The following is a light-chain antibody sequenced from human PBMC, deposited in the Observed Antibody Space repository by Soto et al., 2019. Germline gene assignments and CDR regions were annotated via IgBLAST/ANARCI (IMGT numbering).Light chain of an antibody. V-gene: IGKV1D-12*01. Sequence: DIQMTQSPSSVSESVGDRVTITCRASKGISSWLAWYQQQPGKAHKLLIYAASSLQSGVPSRFSGSGSGTDFTLTISSLQPEDFATYYCQQANSFPLTFGGGTKVDIK. CDR3: QQANSFPLT. J-gene: IGKJ4*01. CDR1: KGISSW. CDR2: AAS.